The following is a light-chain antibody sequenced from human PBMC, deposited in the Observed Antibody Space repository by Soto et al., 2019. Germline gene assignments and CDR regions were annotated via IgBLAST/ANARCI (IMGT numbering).Light chain of an antibody. Sequence: EIVLTHSPATLSLSPGERATLSCRASQSVSSNYLAWYQQKPGQAPRLLIYGASNRATGIPDRLSGSGSGTDFTLTISRLEPEDFAVYYCQQYGSSGTFGQGTRLEIK. CDR2: GAS. J-gene: IGKJ5*01. V-gene: IGKV3-20*01. CDR1: QSVSSNY. CDR3: QQYGSSGT.